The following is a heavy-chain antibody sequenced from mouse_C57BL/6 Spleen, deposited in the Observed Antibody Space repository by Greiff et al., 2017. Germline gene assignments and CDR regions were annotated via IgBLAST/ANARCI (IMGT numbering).Heavy chain of an antibody. D-gene: IGHD3-2*02. CDR1: GYTFTSYW. J-gene: IGHJ3*01. CDR2: IHPNSGST. V-gene: IGHV1-64*01. Sequence: QVQLQQPGAELVKPGASVKLSCKASGYTFTSYWMHWVKQRPGQGLEWIGMIHPNSGSTNYNEKFKSKATLTVDKSSSTAYMQLSSLTSEDSAVXYCARDSSGYLLAYWGQGTLVTVSA. CDR3: ARDSSGYLLAY.